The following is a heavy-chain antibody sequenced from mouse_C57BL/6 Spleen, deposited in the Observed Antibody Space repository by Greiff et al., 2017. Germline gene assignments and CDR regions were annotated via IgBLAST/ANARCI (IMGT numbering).Heavy chain of an antibody. Sequence: VQLQQSGAELMKPGASVKLSCKATGYTFTGYWIEWVKQRPGHGLEWIGEILPGSGSTNYNEKFKGKATFTADTASNTAYMQLISLTTEDSAIYYCARVSITTVVPYYFDYWGQGTTLTVSS. D-gene: IGHD1-1*01. CDR1: GYTFTGYW. J-gene: IGHJ2*01. CDR2: ILPGSGST. CDR3: ARVSITTVVPYYFDY. V-gene: IGHV1-9*01.